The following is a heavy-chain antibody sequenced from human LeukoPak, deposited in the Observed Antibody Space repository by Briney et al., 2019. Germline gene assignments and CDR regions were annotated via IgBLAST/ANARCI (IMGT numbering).Heavy chain of an antibody. CDR2: INPDSGGT. J-gene: IGHJ6*03. Sequence: GASVKVSCKASGYRFTDSYMHWVRQAPGQGLESMGWINPDSGGTNYPQKFQGRVTMTRDTSISTAYMELSRLRSDDTAVYYCARGGHYYSYSMDVWGKGTTVTVSS. V-gene: IGHV1-2*02. CDR3: ARGGHYYSYSMDV. CDR1: GYRFTDSY.